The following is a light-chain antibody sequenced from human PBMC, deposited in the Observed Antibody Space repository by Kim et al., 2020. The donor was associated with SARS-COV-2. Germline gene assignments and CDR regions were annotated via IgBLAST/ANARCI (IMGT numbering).Light chain of an antibody. V-gene: IGLV2-8*01. Sequence: QSVTISCTGTSSDVGGYNYVSWYQQHPGKAPKLVISEVNKRPSGVPDRFSGSKSANTASLTVSGLQADDEADYYCSSYAGSNNFVVFGGGTKLTVL. CDR3: SSYAGSNNFVV. CDR1: SSDVGGYNY. J-gene: IGLJ3*02. CDR2: EVN.